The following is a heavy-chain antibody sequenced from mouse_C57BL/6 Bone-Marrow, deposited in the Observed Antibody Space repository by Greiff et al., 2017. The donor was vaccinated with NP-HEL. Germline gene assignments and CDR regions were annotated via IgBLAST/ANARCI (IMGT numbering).Heavy chain of an antibody. Sequence: DVHLVESGGGLVQPKGSLKLSCAASGFSFNTYAMNWVRQAPGKGLEWVARIRSKSNNYATYYADSVKDRFTISRDDSESMLYLQMNNLKTEDTAMYYCVRWFLYAMDYWGQGTSVTVSS. J-gene: IGHJ4*01. CDR1: GFSFNTYA. CDR3: VRWFLYAMDY. D-gene: IGHD2-2*01. V-gene: IGHV10-1*01. CDR2: IRSKSNNYAT.